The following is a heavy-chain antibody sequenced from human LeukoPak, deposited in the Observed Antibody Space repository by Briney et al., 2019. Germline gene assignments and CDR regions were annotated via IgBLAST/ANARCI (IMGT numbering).Heavy chain of an antibody. CDR3: AIGLRGYSYGSTFDY. J-gene: IGHJ4*02. V-gene: IGHV4-39*07. D-gene: IGHD5-18*01. CDR2: IYYSGST. CDR1: GGSISSSTHY. Sequence: PSETLSLTRSVPGGSISSSTHYWGSTRHPPGGGLEWIPSIYYSGSTHYNPYLKSRVTMSVDTSKNQFSLKLSSVTAADTAVYYCAIGLRGYSYGSTFDYWGQGTLVTVSS.